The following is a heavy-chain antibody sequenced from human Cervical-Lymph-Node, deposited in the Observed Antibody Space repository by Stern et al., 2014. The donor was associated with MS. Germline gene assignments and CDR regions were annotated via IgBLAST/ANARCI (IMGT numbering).Heavy chain of an antibody. CDR2: IYYSGTT. CDR1: GGSISSDNYY. V-gene: IGHV4-31*03. CDR3: VRDHFTTSLDV. J-gene: IGHJ6*02. D-gene: IGHD3-22*01. Sequence: VQLVESGPGLEKPSQTLSLTCTVSGGSISSDNYYWTWIRPHPGKGLEWIGHIYYSGTTYYNPSLKSRVSITVDTSQNLFSLRLSSVTAADTAVYYCVRDHFTTSLDVWGHGTTVTVS.